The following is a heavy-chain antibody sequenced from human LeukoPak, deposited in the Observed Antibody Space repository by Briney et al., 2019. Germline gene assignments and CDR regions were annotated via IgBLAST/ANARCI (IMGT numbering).Heavy chain of an antibody. J-gene: IGHJ3*02. D-gene: IGHD3-10*01. CDR2: IKPDGSET. CDR1: RFTFSNHY. CDR3: ARAIRGKYSTTPIDAFDI. Sequence: SGGSLRLSCVASRFTFSNHYMSWVRQAPGKGLEWVATIKPDGSETFYVDSVKGRFTVSRDNAKNSLYLQMNSLRAEDTAVYYCARAIRGKYSTTPIDAFDIWGQGTMVTVSS. V-gene: IGHV3-7*01.